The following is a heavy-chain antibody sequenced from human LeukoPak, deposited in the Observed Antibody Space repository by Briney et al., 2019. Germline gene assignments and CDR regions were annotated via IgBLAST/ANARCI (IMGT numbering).Heavy chain of an antibody. D-gene: IGHD6-13*01. CDR1: GFTFSAYS. Sequence: GGSLRLSCAASGFTFSAYSMNWVRQAPGKGLEWVSFISSTSSYIYYADLVKGRFTISRDNAKNSLYLQMNSLRAEDTAVYYCANSRGVKQLFEAFDIWGQGTMVTVSS. V-gene: IGHV3-21*04. J-gene: IGHJ3*02. CDR2: ISSTSSYI. CDR3: ANSRGVKQLFEAFDI.